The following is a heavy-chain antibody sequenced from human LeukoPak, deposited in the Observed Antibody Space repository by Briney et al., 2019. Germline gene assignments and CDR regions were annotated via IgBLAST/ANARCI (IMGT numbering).Heavy chain of an antibody. V-gene: IGHV4-39*01. CDR1: GGSISSSSYC. CDR2: IYYSGST. CDR3: AGQAGDYYFDF. J-gene: IGHJ4*02. Sequence: SETLSLTCAVSGGSISSSSYCWGWIRQPPGKGLEWVGSIYYSGSTYYNPSIKRRATISVDTSETQFSQKLSSVTAADTAVYCCAGQAGDYYFDFCGWGTGVIVSA. D-gene: IGHD2-21*02.